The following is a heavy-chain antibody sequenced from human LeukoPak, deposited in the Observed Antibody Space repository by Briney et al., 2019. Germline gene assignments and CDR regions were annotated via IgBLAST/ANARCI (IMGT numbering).Heavy chain of an antibody. V-gene: IGHV3-33*01. Sequence: GGSLRLSCAASGFTLSDLASTGSARLQARGWSGWQTYDLVGSNKQYVDSEKGRISISRDNSKNTLRMEMNSLRAEDTAVYYCARDPYCGVDCYSGFGAFDIWGQGTMVTVSS. CDR1: GFTLSDLA. J-gene: IGHJ3*02. D-gene: IGHD2-21*02. CDR2: YDLVGSNK. CDR3: ARDPYCGVDCYSGFGAFDI.